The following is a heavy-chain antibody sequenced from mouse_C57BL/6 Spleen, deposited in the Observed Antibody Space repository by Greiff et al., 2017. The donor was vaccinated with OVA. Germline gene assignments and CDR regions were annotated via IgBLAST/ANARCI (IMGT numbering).Heavy chain of an antibody. CDR2: ILPGSGST. J-gene: IGHJ1*03. D-gene: IGHD2-4*01. CDR3: AYRGDDYPYWYFDV. CDR1: GYTFTGYW. V-gene: IGHV1-9*01. Sequence: VQLQQSGAELMQPGASVKLSCQATGYTFTGYWIEWVKQRPGHGLEWIGEILPGSGSTNYNEKFKGKATFTADTSANTAYMQLSSLTTEDSAIYYCAYRGDDYPYWYFDVWGTGTTVTVSS.